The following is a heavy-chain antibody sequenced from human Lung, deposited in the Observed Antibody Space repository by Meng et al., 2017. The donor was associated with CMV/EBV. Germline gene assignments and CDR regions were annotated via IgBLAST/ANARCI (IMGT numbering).Heavy chain of an antibody. J-gene: IGHJ6*02. D-gene: IGHD3-3*01. V-gene: IGHV3-30*02. Sequence: GGSLRLSXAASGFTFSFYGLHWVRQAPGKGLEWVAFIRYDENNKFYADSVKGRFTISRDRSKNTLYLQMNSLRADDTAVYYCAKDLRSLRRFYYYGMDVWGQGTTVTVSS. CDR1: GFTFSFYG. CDR2: IRYDENNK. CDR3: AKDLRSLRRFYYYGMDV.